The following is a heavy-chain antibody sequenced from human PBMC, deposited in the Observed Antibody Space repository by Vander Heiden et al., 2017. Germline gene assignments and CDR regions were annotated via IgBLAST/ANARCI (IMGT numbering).Heavy chain of an antibody. V-gene: IGHV4-4*07. CDR2: IYTSGST. D-gene: IGHD2-2*01. J-gene: IGHJ5*02. Sequence: QVQLQESGPGLVKPSETLSLTCTVSGGSISDYYWTWIRQPAGKGLEWIGRIYTSGSTNYNPSLKSRVAMSVDTSKNQFSLKMTSVTAADTAVYYCARNRYCTSTSCYYWFDPWGQGTLVTVSS. CDR3: ARNRYCTSTSCYYWFDP. CDR1: GGSISDYY.